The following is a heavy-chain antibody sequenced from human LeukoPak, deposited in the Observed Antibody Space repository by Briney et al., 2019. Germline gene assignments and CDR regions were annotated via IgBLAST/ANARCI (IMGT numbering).Heavy chain of an antibody. D-gene: IGHD6-6*01. Sequence: SVKVSCKGSRGTFSSYAISWVRQAPGQGLEWMGGIIPIFGTANYAQKFQGRVTITADKSTSTAYMELSSLRSEDTAVYYCASHASIAARVDYWGQGTLVTVSS. CDR2: IIPIFGTA. CDR3: ASHASIAARVDY. J-gene: IGHJ4*02. CDR1: RGTFSSYA. V-gene: IGHV1-69*06.